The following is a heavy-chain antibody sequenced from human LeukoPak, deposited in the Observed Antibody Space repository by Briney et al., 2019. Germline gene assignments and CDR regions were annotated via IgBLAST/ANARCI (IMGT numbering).Heavy chain of an antibody. J-gene: IGHJ4*02. V-gene: IGHV1-24*01. D-gene: IGHD3-22*01. CDR3: ATEGYYNSSGYRSLSFDY. Sequence: ASVKVYCNVYGYSLPELFMHWARQAHGKGIEWMGTLYSKDGETSYAQKFQGRVTMTADTSTDAAYMELSSLRSEDTAIYYCATEGYYNSSGYRSLSFDYWGQGTLVTVSS. CDR1: GYSLPELF. CDR2: LYSKDGET.